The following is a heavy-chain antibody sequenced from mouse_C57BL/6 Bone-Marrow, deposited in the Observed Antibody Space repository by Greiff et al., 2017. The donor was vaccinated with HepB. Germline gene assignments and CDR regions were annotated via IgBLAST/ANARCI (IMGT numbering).Heavy chain of an antibody. CDR3: ARLGIYYGSSYNWYFDV. Sequence: VQLQQSGPELVKPGASVKISCKASGYSFTDYNMNWVKQSNGKSLEWIGVINPNYGTTSYNQKFKGKATLTVDQSSSTAYMQLNSLTSEDSAVYDCARLGIYYGSSYNWYFDVWGTGTTVTVSS. J-gene: IGHJ1*03. D-gene: IGHD1-1*01. V-gene: IGHV1-39*01. CDR2: INPNYGTT. CDR1: GYSFTDYN.